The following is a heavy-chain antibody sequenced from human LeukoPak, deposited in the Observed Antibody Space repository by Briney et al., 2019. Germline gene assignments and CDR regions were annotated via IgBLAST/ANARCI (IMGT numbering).Heavy chain of an antibody. CDR3: AREQVGYYYYYMDV. CDR2: ISSSSSYI. D-gene: IGHD1-26*01. Sequence: GGSLRLSCAASGFTFSSYSMNWVRRAPGKGLEWVSSISSSSSYIYYADSVKGRFTISRDNAKNSLYLQMNSLRAEDTAVYYCAREQVGYYYYYMDVWGKGTTVTVSS. J-gene: IGHJ6*03. V-gene: IGHV3-21*01. CDR1: GFTFSSYS.